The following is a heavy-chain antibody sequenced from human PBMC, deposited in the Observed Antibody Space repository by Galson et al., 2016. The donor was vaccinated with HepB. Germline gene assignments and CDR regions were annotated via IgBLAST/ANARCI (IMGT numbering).Heavy chain of an antibody. D-gene: IGHD1-26*01. CDR3: ARAGRELIVEPDAFDI. J-gene: IGHJ3*02. CDR1: GGTFSSYA. V-gene: IGHV1-69*06. CDR2: IIPIFGTA. Sequence: SVKVSCKASGGTFSSYAISWVRQAPGQGLEWMGGIIPIFGTANYAQKFQGRVMITADKSTSTAYMELSSLRSEDTAVYHCARAGRELIVEPDAFDIWGQGTMVTVSS.